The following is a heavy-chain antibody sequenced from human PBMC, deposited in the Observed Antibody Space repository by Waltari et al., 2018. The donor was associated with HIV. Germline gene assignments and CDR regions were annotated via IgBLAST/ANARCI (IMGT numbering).Heavy chain of an antibody. V-gene: IGHV3-21*01. J-gene: IGHJ4*02. Sequence: EVQLVESGGGLVKPGGSLRLSCAASGFTFSRYSMNWVRQAPGKGLDWVSSISSSSSYIYYADSVKGRFTISRDNAKNSLYLQMNSLRAEDTAVYYCARDSGPYYYDSSGYASFDYWGQGTLVTVSS. CDR3: ARDSGPYYYDSSGYASFDY. CDR1: GFTFSRYS. CDR2: ISSSSSYI. D-gene: IGHD3-22*01.